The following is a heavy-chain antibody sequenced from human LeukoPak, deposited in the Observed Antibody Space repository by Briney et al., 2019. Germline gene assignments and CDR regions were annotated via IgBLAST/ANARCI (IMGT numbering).Heavy chain of an antibody. CDR3: AKVKTVVIGAFDI. D-gene: IGHD3-22*01. Sequence: GGSLRLSCAASGFTFSSYAMSWVRQAPGRGLEWVSAISGSGGSTYYADSVKGRFTISRDNSKNTLYLQMNSLRAEDTAVYYCAKVKTVVIGAFDIWGQGTMVTVSS. V-gene: IGHV3-23*01. CDR1: GFTFSSYA. J-gene: IGHJ3*02. CDR2: ISGSGGST.